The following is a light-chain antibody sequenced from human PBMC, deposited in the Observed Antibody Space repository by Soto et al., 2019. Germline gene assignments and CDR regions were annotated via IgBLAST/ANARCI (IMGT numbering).Light chain of an antibody. Sequence: EIVMTQSPGTLSLSPGERATLSCRASQSVSSNFLAWYHQRPGQAPRLLMDGASSRAAGIPDRFSGSGSGTDFTLTISRLEPEDFAVYYCHHYGRSAIFTFGPGTTVDIK. CDR1: QSVSSNF. CDR3: HHYGRSAIFT. J-gene: IGKJ3*01. CDR2: GAS. V-gene: IGKV3-20*01.